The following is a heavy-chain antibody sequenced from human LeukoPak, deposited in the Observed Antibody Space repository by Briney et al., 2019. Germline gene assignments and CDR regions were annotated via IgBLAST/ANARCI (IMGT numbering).Heavy chain of an antibody. Sequence: PSETLSLTCTVSGGSISSSSYYWGWIRQPPGKGLEWIGSIYYSGSTYYNPSLKSRVTISVDTSKNQFSLKLSSVTAADTAVYYCARLEPLDRYNFDYWGQGTLVTVSS. CDR3: ARLEPLDRYNFDY. CDR1: GGSISSSSYY. D-gene: IGHD5-24*01. CDR2: IYYSGST. J-gene: IGHJ4*02. V-gene: IGHV4-39*01.